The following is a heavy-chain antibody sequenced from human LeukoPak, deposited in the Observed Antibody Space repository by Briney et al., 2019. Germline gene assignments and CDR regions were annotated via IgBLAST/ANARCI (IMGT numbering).Heavy chain of an antibody. J-gene: IGHJ5*02. CDR1: GFTFSSYS. D-gene: IGHD6-13*01. CDR3: ARRRIAAADTNWFDP. Sequence: GGSLRLSCVASGFTFSSYSMNWVRQAPGKGLEWVSYISSSGSTIHYVDSVKGRFTISRDNAKNSLYLQMNSLRAEDTAVYYCARRRIAAADTNWFDPWGQGTLVTVSS. CDR2: ISSSGSTI. V-gene: IGHV3-48*04.